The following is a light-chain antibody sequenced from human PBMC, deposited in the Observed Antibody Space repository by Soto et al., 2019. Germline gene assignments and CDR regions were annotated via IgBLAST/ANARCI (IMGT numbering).Light chain of an antibody. CDR2: EVS. V-gene: IGLV2-14*01. CDR1: SNDVGGYNY. J-gene: IGLJ1*01. CDR3: SSYTNINTRACV. Sequence: QSALTQPASVSGSPGQSVTISCTGTSNDVGGYNYVSWYQQHPGKAPKLVIYEVSHRPSGISGRFSGSKSGNTASLTISGLQVEDEAEYYCSSYTNINTRACVFGTGTKLTVL.